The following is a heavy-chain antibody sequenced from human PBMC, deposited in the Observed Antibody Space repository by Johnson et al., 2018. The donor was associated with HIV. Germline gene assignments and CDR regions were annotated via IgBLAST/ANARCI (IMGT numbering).Heavy chain of an antibody. V-gene: IGHV3-30*14. Sequence: QVQLVESGGGVVQPGRSLRVSCAASGFIFSRYVMHRVRQAPGKGLEWGAVISYDGSNKYYADSVKGRFTISRDNSKNTLYLQMNSLRADDTAVYYCAREGIWYCSGGSCYGACDIWGQGTMVTVSS. D-gene: IGHD2-15*01. J-gene: IGHJ3*02. CDR1: GFIFSRYV. CDR3: AREGIWYCSGGSCYGACDI. CDR2: ISYDGSNK.